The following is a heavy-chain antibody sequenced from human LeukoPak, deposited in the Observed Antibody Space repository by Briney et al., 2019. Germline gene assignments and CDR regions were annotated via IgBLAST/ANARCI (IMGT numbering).Heavy chain of an antibody. CDR1: GFTFSDYT. Sequence: GGSLRLSCAASGFTFSDYTTNWVRQAPGKGLEWVSSISSSSSYIYYADSVKGRFTISRDDAKNSLSLQMKSLRAEDTAVYYCVRGEYSYGPLDYYYYMDVWGKGTTVTVSS. CDR2: ISSSSSYI. J-gene: IGHJ6*03. D-gene: IGHD5-18*01. V-gene: IGHV3-21*01. CDR3: VRGEYSYGPLDYYYYMDV.